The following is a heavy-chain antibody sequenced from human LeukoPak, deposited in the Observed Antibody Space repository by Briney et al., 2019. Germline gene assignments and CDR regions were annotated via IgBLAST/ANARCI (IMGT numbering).Heavy chain of an antibody. J-gene: IGHJ3*01. Sequence: SQTLSLTCAIFGDNVSSNSAAWNWIRQSPSRGLEWLGRTYYRSKWYNDYAVSVKSRITINPDTSKNQFSLQLSSVTPEDTAVYYCARILGVASLDAFDVWGQGTMVTVSP. CDR3: ARILGVASLDAFDV. CDR1: GDNVSSNSAA. D-gene: IGHD2-8*02. CDR2: TYYRSKWYN. V-gene: IGHV6-1*01.